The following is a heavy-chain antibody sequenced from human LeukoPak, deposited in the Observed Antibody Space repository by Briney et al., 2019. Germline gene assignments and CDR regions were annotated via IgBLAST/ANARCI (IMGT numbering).Heavy chain of an antibody. D-gene: IGHD5-12*01. CDR1: GFPFYSHG. Sequence: GGSLRLSCAASGFPFYSHGMIWVRQAPGKALEWVSYISPDSATIYYADSVKGRFTISRDNAKNSLSLQMNSLRAEDTAVYYCVRDGGVSGYDLLDYWGQGTLVTVSS. J-gene: IGHJ4*02. CDR3: VRDGGVSGYDLLDY. CDR2: ISPDSATI. V-gene: IGHV3-48*04.